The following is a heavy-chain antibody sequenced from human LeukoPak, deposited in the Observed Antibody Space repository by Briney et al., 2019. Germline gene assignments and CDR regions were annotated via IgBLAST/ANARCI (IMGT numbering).Heavy chain of an antibody. D-gene: IGHD1-1*01. Sequence: GGSLRLSCAASGFTFSSYSTHWVRQAPGKGLEWVSSISSRSTYIYYVDSVKGRFTISRDNAKNSLYLQMNSLRAEDTAVYYCASNEGISDAFDIWGQGTMVTVSS. J-gene: IGHJ3*02. CDR3: ASNEGISDAFDI. CDR1: GFTFSSYS. V-gene: IGHV3-21*01. CDR2: ISSRSTYI.